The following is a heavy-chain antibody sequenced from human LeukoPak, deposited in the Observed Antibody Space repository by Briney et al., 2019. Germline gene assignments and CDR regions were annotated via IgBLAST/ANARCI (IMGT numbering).Heavy chain of an antibody. CDR2: ISDSGDKT. CDR3: AKDQWLVPPQDAFDV. CDR1: GFTFANYA. V-gene: IGHV3-23*01. D-gene: IGHD6-19*01. J-gene: IGHJ3*01. Sequence: GGSLRLSCAASGFTFANYAMNWVRQAPGRGLEWVATISDSGDKTYYADSVKGRFTISRDNPKNTLYLQMNGLRAEDTALYYCAKDQWLVPPQDAFDVWGQGSMVTVSS.